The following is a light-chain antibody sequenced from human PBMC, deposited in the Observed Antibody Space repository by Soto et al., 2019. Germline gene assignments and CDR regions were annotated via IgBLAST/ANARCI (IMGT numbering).Light chain of an antibody. CDR3: QSYDSSLSAVI. J-gene: IGLJ2*01. Sequence: QAVVTQPPSVSGAPGQRVTISCTGTSSNIGAGYDVHWYQQLPGTAPKLLMYGNNNRPSGVPDRFSGSKSGASASLAITGLQAEDEADYYGQSYDSSLSAVIFGGGTQLTVL. CDR1: SSNIGAGYD. CDR2: GNN. V-gene: IGLV1-40*03.